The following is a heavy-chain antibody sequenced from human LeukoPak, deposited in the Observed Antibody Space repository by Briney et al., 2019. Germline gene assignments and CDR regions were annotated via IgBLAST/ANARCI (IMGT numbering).Heavy chain of an antibody. CDR2: IYYSGST. CDR3: ARDYCTTTRCYPNYFDY. V-gene: IGHV4-61*01. Sequence: SETLSLTCTVSGASVSSSNYYWSWIRQPPGKGLEWIGYIYYSGSTNYNPSLMSRVTISVDTSKNQFSLKLSSVTAADTAVYYCARDYCTTTRCYPNYFDYWGQGTLVTVSS. J-gene: IGHJ4*02. D-gene: IGHD2-2*01. CDR1: GASVSSSNYY.